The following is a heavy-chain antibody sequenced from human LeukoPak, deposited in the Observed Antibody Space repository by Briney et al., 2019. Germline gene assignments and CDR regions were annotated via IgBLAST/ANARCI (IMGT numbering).Heavy chain of an antibody. Sequence: GESLKISCKGSGYSFTSYWIGWVRQRPGKGLEWMGIIYPGDSDTRYSPSFQGQVTISADKSISTAYLQWSSLKASDTAMYYCARVTPDYYDSSGLAPYYYYYMDVWGKGTTVTVSS. CDR1: GYSFTSYW. V-gene: IGHV5-51*01. CDR2: IYPGDSDT. J-gene: IGHJ6*03. CDR3: ARVTPDYYDSSGLAPYYYYYMDV. D-gene: IGHD3-22*01.